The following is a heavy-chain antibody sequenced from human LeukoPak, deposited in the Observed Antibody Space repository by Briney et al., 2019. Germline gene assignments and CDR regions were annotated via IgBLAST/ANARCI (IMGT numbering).Heavy chain of an antibody. CDR3: ATPSSGYYGYYFDY. D-gene: IGHD3-22*01. J-gene: IGHJ4*02. CDR1: GFTFSSYA. CDR2: ISSNGGST. V-gene: IGHV3-23*01. Sequence: GGSLRLSCVASGFTFSSYAMSWVRQAPGKWLEWVSAISSNGGSTYYADSVKGRFTISRDNSKNTLYLQMNSLRAEDTAVYYCATPSSGYYGYYFDYWGQGTLVTVSS.